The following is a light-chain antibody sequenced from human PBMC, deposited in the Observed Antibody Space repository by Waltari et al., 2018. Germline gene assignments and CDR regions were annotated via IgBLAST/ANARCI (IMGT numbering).Light chain of an antibody. CDR3: SSYTSSSTPVV. V-gene: IGLV2-14*01. J-gene: IGLJ2*01. CDR1: SRDVGGYNY. Sequence: QSDLTQPASVSGSPGQSITISCTGTSRDVGGYNYVTWYQQHPAKAPKLMIYEVSNRPSGVSNRFSGSKSGNTASLTISGLQAEDEADYYCSSYTSSSTPVVFGGGTKLTVL. CDR2: EVS.